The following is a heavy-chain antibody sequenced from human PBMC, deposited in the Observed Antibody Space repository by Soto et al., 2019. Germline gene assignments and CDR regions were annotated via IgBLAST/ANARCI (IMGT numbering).Heavy chain of an antibody. CDR2: VNPKRGNT. CDR1: GYTFTSYD. J-gene: IGHJ4*02. D-gene: IGHD6-13*01. Sequence: QVQLVQSGAEVKKPGASVKVSCKASGYTFTSYDINWVRQATGQGPEWMGWVNPKRGNTGYAQKVQVRDTRTRNTSISTAYMELSSLRSEDTAVYYFAGGGESSSWGFDYAGQGTLVTVSS. V-gene: IGHV1-8*01. CDR3: AGGGESSSWGFDY.